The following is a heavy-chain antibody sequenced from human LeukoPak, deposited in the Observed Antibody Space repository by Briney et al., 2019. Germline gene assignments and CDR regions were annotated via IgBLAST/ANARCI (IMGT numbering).Heavy chain of an antibody. Sequence: PGGSLRLSCAASGFTLSSYTMNWVRQAPGKGVEWVSSISSSSSYIYYADSVKGRFTISRDNAKNSLYLQMNSLRAEDTAVYYCARVILWFGELLYYMDVWGKGTTVTVSS. CDR2: ISSSSSYI. D-gene: IGHD3-10*01. V-gene: IGHV3-21*01. J-gene: IGHJ6*03. CDR1: GFTLSSYT. CDR3: ARVILWFGELLYYMDV.